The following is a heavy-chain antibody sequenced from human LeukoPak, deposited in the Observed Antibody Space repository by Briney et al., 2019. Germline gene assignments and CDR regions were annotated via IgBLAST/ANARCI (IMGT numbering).Heavy chain of an antibody. D-gene: IGHD6-19*01. V-gene: IGHV4-30-2*01. CDR3: ARVYSSGSRAFQH. CDR2: IYHSGST. CDR1: GGSISSGGYY. Sequence: SETLSLTCTVSGGSISSGGYYWSWIRQPPGKGLEWIGYIYHSGSTYYNPSLKSRVTISVDRSKDQFSLKLSSVTAADTAVYYCARVYSSGSRAFQHWGQGTLVTVSS. J-gene: IGHJ1*01.